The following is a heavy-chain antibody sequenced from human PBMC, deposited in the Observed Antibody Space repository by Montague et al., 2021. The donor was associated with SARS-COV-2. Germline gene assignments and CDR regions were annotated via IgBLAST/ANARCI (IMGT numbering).Heavy chain of an antibody. V-gene: IGHV4-39*01. Sequence: SETLSLTCTVSGGSISSSSYYWGWIRQPPGKGLEWIGSIYYSGSTYYNPSLKSRVTISVDTSENQFSLKLSSVTAADTAVYYCARHPRGYYDYVWGGPSYYFDYWGQGTLVTVSS. CDR1: GGSISSSSYY. D-gene: IGHD3-16*01. CDR2: IYYSGST. J-gene: IGHJ4*02. CDR3: ARHPRGYYDYVWGGPSYYFDY.